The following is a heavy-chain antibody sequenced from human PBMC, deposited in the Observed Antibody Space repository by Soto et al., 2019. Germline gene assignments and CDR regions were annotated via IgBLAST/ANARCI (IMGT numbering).Heavy chain of an antibody. D-gene: IGHD6-13*01. CDR3: ARGSSRWDY. CDR1: GGSISSFY. Sequence: QVQLQESGPGLVKPSETLSLTCTVSGGSISSFYGSWIRQPAGNGLEWIGRIYSGGSNNYNPSLKGRVTMSVDTSKTQFSLRLSSGTAADTAMYYCARGSSRWDYWGQGTLVTVSS. CDR2: IYSGGSN. J-gene: IGHJ4*02. V-gene: IGHV4-4*07.